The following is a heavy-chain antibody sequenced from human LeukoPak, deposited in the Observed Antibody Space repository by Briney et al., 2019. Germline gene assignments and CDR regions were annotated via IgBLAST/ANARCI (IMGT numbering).Heavy chain of an antibody. CDR3: ARGYSGSFYSRAFDY. V-gene: IGHV4-4*07. J-gene: IGHJ4*02. CDR1: GGSLTSYC. D-gene: IGHD1-26*01. CDR2: IYTSGIT. Sequence: SETLSLTCTVSGGSLTSYCWSWIRQPAGKGLEWLGHIYTSGITNYNPSLKSRVTLSVDTSKNQFSLKLSPVTAADTAVYYCARGYSGSFYSRAFDYWGQGTLVTVSS.